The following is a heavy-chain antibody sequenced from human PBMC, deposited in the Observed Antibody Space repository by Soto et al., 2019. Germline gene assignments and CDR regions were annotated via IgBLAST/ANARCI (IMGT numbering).Heavy chain of an antibody. Sequence: GGSLRLSCAASGFTFSSYAMHWVRQAPGKGLEWVAVISYDGSNKYYADSVKGRFTISRDNSKNTLYLQMNSLRAEDTAVYYCARDMVRGVMKVLKDLPLPYGMDVWGQGTTVTVSS. J-gene: IGHJ6*02. CDR3: ARDMVRGVMKVLKDLPLPYGMDV. CDR2: ISYDGSNK. D-gene: IGHD3-10*01. CDR1: GFTFSSYA. V-gene: IGHV3-30-3*01.